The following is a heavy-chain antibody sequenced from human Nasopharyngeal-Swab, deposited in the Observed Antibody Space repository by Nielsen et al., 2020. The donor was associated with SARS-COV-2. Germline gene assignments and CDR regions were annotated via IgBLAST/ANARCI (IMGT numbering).Heavy chain of an antibody. Sequence: GGSLRLPWAAPGFTFSSYAMSWVRQAPGKGLEWVSAISGSGGSTYYADSVKGRFTISRDNSKNTLYLQMNSLRAEDTAVYYCAAGGDSSSSTFDYWGQGTLVTVSS. D-gene: IGHD6-6*01. CDR1: GFTFSSYA. J-gene: IGHJ4*02. V-gene: IGHV3-23*01. CDR2: ISGSGGST. CDR3: AAGGDSSSSTFDY.